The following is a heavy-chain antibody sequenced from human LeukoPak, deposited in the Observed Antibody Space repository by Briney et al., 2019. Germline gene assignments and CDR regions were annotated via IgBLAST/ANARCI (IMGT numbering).Heavy chain of an antibody. Sequence: SETLSHTCTVSGGSSSSYFWSWMRQPPGKGLEWIGYIFYSGSTNYNPSLKSRVTISVDRSKNQFSLKLSSVTAADTAVYYCARGYYFGSGTLPNWFDSWGQGILVTVSS. D-gene: IGHD3-10*01. CDR3: ARGYYFGSGTLPNWFDS. J-gene: IGHJ5*01. V-gene: IGHV4-59*01. CDR1: GGSSSSYF. CDR2: IFYSGST.